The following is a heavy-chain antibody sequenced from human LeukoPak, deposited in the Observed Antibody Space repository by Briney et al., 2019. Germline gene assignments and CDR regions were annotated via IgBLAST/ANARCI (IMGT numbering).Heavy chain of an antibody. CDR2: ISYDGSNK. J-gene: IGHJ5*02. CDR3: AKDSYRT. V-gene: IGHV3-30*18. D-gene: IGHD2-2*01. Sequence: PGGSLRLSCAASGFTFSSYGVHWVRQAPGKGLEWVAVISYDGSNKYYADSVKGRFTISRDNSKNTLYLQMNSLRAEDTAVYYCAKDSYRTWGQGTLVTVSS. CDR1: GFTFSSYG.